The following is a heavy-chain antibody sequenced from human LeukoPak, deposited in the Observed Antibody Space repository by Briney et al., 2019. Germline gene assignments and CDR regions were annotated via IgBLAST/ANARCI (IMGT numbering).Heavy chain of an antibody. V-gene: IGHV4-31*03. D-gene: IGHD4-17*01. Sequence: SQTLALTCTVSGGSLSSCGYYWSWIRQPPGKGLEWIGYIYYSGSTYYNPSLKSRVTISVDTSKSQFSLKLSSVTAADTAVYYCARSPLEATYGDYEGSWFDPWGQGTLVTVSS. CDR1: GGSLSSCGYY. J-gene: IGHJ5*02. CDR3: ARSPLEATYGDYEGSWFDP. CDR2: IYYSGST.